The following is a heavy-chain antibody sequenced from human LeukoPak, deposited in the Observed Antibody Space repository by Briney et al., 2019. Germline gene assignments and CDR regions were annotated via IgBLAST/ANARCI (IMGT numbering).Heavy chain of an antibody. CDR3: ALQGVDTAMVTVSNGDY. Sequence: GSLRLSCTVSGFTASGNSMSWVRQAPGKGLEWVSFIYSGGNTHYSDSVKGRFTISRDNSKNTLYLQMNSLRAEDTAVYYCALQGVDTAMVTVSNGDYWGQGTLVTVSS. D-gene: IGHD5-18*01. CDR2: IYSGGNT. V-gene: IGHV3-53*01. J-gene: IGHJ4*02. CDR1: GFTASGNS.